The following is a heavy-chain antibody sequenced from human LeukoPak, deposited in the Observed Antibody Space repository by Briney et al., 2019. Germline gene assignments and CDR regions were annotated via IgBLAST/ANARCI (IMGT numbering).Heavy chain of an antibody. CDR1: GYTFTTYY. J-gene: IGHJ4*02. CDR3: ARDGSPHVSMTVVTSPDY. D-gene: IGHD3-22*01. CDR2: INPSGGAT. V-gene: IGHV1-46*01. Sequence: ASVKVSCKASGYTFTTYYMHWVRQAPGQGLEWMGIINPSGGATSYAQKFQGRVTMTRDTSTSTVYMELSSLRSEDTAVYYCARDGSPHVSMTVVTSPDYWGQGTLVTVSS.